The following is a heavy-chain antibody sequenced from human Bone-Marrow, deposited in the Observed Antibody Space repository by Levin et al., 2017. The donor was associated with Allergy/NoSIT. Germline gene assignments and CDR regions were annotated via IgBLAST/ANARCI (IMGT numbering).Heavy chain of an antibody. J-gene: IGHJ2*01. CDR1: GGSINRSPFY. CDR3: ARDKSSDGVTPDWYFDL. CDR2: VYYTGTT. D-gene: IGHD2-21*02. Sequence: SETLSLTCTVSGGSINRSPFYWVWIRQPPGKGLEWIGSVYYTGTTYYNPSLKSRVTISVDTSKEQFSLKVTSVTAADTAIYYCARDKSSDGVTPDWYFDLWGRGTLVTVSS. V-gene: IGHV4-39*07.